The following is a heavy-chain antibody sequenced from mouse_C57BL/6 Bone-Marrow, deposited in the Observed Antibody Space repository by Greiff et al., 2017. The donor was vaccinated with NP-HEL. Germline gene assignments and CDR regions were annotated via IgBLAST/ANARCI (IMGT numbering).Heavy chain of an antibody. CDR1: GFSLTSYG. Sequence: QVQLKESGPGLVAPSQSLSITCTVSGFSLTSYGVHWVRQPPGKGLEWLVVIWSDGSTTYNSALKSRLSISKDNSKSQVFLKMNSLQTDDTAMYYCARDYYGSLRAMDYWGQGTSVTVSS. J-gene: IGHJ4*01. CDR2: IWSDGST. D-gene: IGHD1-1*01. V-gene: IGHV2-6*03. CDR3: ARDYYGSLRAMDY.